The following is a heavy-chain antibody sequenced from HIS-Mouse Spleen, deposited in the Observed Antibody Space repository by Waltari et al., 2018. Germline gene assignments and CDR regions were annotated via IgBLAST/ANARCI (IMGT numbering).Heavy chain of an antibody. CDR2: IYNSGST. D-gene: IGHD3-3*01. J-gene: IGHJ3*02. Sequence: QVQLQESGPGLVKPSETLSLTCTVSGGSISSYYWSWIRQPAGKGLEWIGRIYNSGSTNSNPSLKSRVTMSVDTSKNQFSLKLSSVTAADTAVYYCARDFHDFWSGYYGGDKKHDAFDIWGQGTMVTVSS. V-gene: IGHV4-4*07. CDR3: ARDFHDFWSGYYGGDKKHDAFDI. CDR1: GGSISSYY.